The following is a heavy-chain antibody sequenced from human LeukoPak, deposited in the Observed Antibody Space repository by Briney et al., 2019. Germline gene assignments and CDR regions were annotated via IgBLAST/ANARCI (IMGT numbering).Heavy chain of an antibody. CDR1: GYTFTSYG. CDR2: ISAYDSNT. Sequence: ASVKVSCKASGYTFTSYGISWLRQAPGQGLEWVGWISAYDSNTDYAQKFQGRVSMTTDTSTSTAYMELRSLRSDDTAVYYGARDLCTNATCPLFDYWGQGTLVTVSS. J-gene: IGHJ4*02. V-gene: IGHV1-18*04. CDR3: ARDLCTNATCPLFDY. D-gene: IGHD2-8*01.